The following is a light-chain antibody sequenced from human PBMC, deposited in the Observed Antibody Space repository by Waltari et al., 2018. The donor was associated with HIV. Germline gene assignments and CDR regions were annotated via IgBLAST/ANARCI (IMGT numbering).Light chain of an antibody. V-gene: IGLV3-1*01. Sequence: SSELTPPPSVSVSPGQTATIPCSGAILGCQSACWYQQRPGRSPILVIYQDVKRPSGIPERFSGSNSGDTATLTIRGTQAMDEADYYCQVWNSETFVTFGGGTKLTVL. CDR1: ILGCQS. CDR3: QVWNSETFVT. CDR2: QDV. J-gene: IGLJ3*02.